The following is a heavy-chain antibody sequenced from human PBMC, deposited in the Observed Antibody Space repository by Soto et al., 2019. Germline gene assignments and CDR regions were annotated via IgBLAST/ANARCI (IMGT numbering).Heavy chain of an antibody. J-gene: IGHJ6*02. D-gene: IGHD3-16*01. CDR1: GFTFSTYW. CDR2: INSDGSST. V-gene: IGHV3-74*01. Sequence: EVQLVESGGGLVQPGGSLRLSCAASGFTFSTYWMHWVRQAPGKGLVWVSRINSDGSSTNYADSVKGRFTISRDNAKNTLFLQINSLRAEDTAVYYCARGGGTYASYYYAMDVWGQGTTVTVSS. CDR3: ARGGGTYASYYYAMDV.